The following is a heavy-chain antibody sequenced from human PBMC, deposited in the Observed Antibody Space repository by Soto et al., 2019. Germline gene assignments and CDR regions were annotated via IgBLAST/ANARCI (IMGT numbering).Heavy chain of an antibody. Sequence: QVQLVQSGAEVKKPGSSVKVSCKASGGTFSSYAISWVRQAPGQGLEWMGGIIPIFGTANYAQKFQGRVTITGDESTSTGYMELSSLRSEDTAVYYCARDRAYCGGDCYWTFDYWGQGTLVTVSS. CDR2: IIPIFGTA. CDR1: GGTFSSYA. CDR3: ARDRAYCGGDCYWTFDY. J-gene: IGHJ4*02. V-gene: IGHV1-69*01. D-gene: IGHD2-21*02.